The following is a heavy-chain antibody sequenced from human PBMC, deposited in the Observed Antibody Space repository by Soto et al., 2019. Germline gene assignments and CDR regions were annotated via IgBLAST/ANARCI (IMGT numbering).Heavy chain of an antibody. CDR2: ISGSGGSI. CDR1: GFTFSSYA. Sequence: EVQLLESGGGLVQPGGSLRLSCAASGFTFSSYAMSWVRQAPGKGLEWVSAISGSGGSIYYADSVKGRFTISRDNSRNTLDLQMNSLRAEDTAVYYCAKDRDFWSGYYTGMDYWGQGTLVTVSS. CDR3: AKDRDFWSGYYTGMDY. J-gene: IGHJ4*02. V-gene: IGHV3-23*01. D-gene: IGHD3-3*01.